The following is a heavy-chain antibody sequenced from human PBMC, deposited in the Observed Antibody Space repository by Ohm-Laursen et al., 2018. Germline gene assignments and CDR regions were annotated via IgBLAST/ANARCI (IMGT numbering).Heavy chain of an antibody. CDR3: ARMGPQQPHWYFDL. V-gene: IGHV1-58*01. CDR2: IVVGSGNT. D-gene: IGHD1/OR15-1a*01. J-gene: IGHJ2*01. CDR1: GFTFTSSA. Sequence: SVKVSCKASGFTFTSSAVQWVRQARGQRLEWIGWIVVGSGNTNYAQKFQERVTITRDMSTSTAYMELSSLRSEDTAVYYCARMGPQQPHWYFDLWGRGTLVTVSS.